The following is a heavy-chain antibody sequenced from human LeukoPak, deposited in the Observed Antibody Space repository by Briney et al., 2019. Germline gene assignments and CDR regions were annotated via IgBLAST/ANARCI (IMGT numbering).Heavy chain of an antibody. D-gene: IGHD3-22*01. V-gene: IGHV3-23*01. J-gene: IGHJ4*02. Sequence: GGSLRLSCVVSGFTLNNFAMSWVRQAPGKGLEWVSLLNINDRTFYADSVKGRFTISRDNSKNTLYLQMNSLRAEDTAVYYCANSPYDSSGYYYGTDYWGQGTLVIVSS. CDR1: GFTLNNFA. CDR3: ANSPYDSSGYYYGTDY. CDR2: LNINDRT.